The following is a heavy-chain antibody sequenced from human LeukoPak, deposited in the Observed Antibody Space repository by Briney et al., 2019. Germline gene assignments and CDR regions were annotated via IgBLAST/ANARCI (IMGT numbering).Heavy chain of an antibody. CDR3: ARVLLSDSSGYYGIDY. D-gene: IGHD3-22*01. CDR1: RGSFSGYY. V-gene: IGHV4-34*01. J-gene: IGHJ4*02. Sequence: SETLSLTCAVYRGSFSGYYWSWIRQPPGKGLEWIGEINHSGSTNYNPSLKSRVTISVDTSKNQFSLKLSSVTAADTAVYYCARVLLSDSSGYYGIDYRGQGTLVTVSS. CDR2: INHSGST.